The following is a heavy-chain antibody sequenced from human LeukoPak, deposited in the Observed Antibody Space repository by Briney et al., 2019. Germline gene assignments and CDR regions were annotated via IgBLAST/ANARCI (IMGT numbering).Heavy chain of an antibody. CDR2: ISYSGST. D-gene: IGHD3-22*01. V-gene: IGHV4-59*01. J-gene: IGHJ3*02. CDR1: GGSISNYY. CDR3: ARAYYFDGSGYDDAFDI. Sequence: SETLSLTCTVSGGSISNYYWTWLRQPPGKGLEWIGFISYSGSTSYNPSLKSRVTISLDTSKNQFSLKLSSVTAADTAVYYCARAYYFDGSGYDDAFDIWGQGTMVTVSS.